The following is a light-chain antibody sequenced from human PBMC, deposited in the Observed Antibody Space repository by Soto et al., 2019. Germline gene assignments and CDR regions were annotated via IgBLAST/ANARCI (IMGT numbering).Light chain of an antibody. CDR2: GAS. V-gene: IGKV3-15*01. J-gene: IGKJ2*03. Sequence: VMTQSPATLSVSPGERVTLSCRASESVTINLAWYQQKSGQAPRLLIHGASTRATGIPARFSVSGSVTEFTLTISSLQSEDSAVYYCQQYHNWYSFGQGSKLEIK. CDR3: QQYHNWYS. CDR1: ESVTIN.